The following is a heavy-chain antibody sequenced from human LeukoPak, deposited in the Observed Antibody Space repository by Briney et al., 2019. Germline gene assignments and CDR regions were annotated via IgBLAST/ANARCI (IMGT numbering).Heavy chain of an antibody. CDR3: ARVRATVTTAAFDI. CDR2: ISSSSSYI. V-gene: IGHV3-21*01. D-gene: IGHD4-17*01. Sequence: GGSLRLSCAASGFTFSSYGMTWVRQAPGKGLEWVSSISSSSSYIYYADSVKGRFTISRDNAKNSLYLQMNSLRAEDTAVYYCARVRATVTTAAFDIWGQGTMVTVSS. CDR1: GFTFSSYG. J-gene: IGHJ3*02.